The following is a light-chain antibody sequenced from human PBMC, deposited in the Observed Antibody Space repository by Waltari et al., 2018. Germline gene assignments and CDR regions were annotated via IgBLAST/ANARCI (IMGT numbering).Light chain of an antibody. J-gene: IGKJ2*01. CDR3: QQYVESPGT. CDR1: ESTSRSS. Sequence: DIVLTQSPGILSLSPGEGATLSCRASESTSRSSLAWYQQKPGQAPRLVMYGTSNRATDIPDRFSGSGSGTDFTLTISRLEPEDFAVYYCQQYVESPGTFGQGTKLEIK. V-gene: IGKV3-20*01. CDR2: GTS.